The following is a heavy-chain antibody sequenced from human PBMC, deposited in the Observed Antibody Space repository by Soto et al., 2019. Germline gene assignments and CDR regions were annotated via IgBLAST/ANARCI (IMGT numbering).Heavy chain of an antibody. CDR2: IYYSGST. V-gene: IGHV4-39*07. CDR3: ARDDSTVVTYNWFDP. D-gene: IGHD2-21*02. Sequence: SETLSLTCTVSGGSISSSSYYWGWIRQPPGKGLEWIGSIYYSGSTYYNPSLKSRVTISVDTSKNQFSLKLSSATAADTAVYYCARDDSTVVTYNWFDPWGQGTLVTVSS. CDR1: GGSISSSSYY. J-gene: IGHJ5*02.